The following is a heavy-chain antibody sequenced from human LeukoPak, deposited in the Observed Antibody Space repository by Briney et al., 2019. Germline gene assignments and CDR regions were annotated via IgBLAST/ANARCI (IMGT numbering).Heavy chain of an antibody. CDR3: ARAASFGEFHFDY. V-gene: IGHV1-69*13. Sequence: ASVKVSCKASGGTFSSYAISWVRQAPGQGLEWMGGIITIIGTANYAQKFQGRVTITADESTSTAYMELSSLRSEDTAVYYCARAASFGEFHFDYWGQGTLVTVSS. CDR2: IITIIGTA. CDR1: GGTFSSYA. D-gene: IGHD3-10*01. J-gene: IGHJ4*02.